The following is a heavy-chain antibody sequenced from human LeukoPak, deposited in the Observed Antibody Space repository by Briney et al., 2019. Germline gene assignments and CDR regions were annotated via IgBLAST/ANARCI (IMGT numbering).Heavy chain of an antibody. CDR2: IWYDGSNK. CDR1: GFIFSSYG. D-gene: IGHD6-19*01. Sequence: PGGSLRLSCAASGFIFSSYGMHWVRQAPGKGLEWVAVIWYDGSNKYYADSVKGRFTISRDDSKNTLYLQMNSLRAEDTAVYYCARGMGYSSGWYDYWGQGTLVTVSS. J-gene: IGHJ4*02. CDR3: ARGMGYSSGWYDY. V-gene: IGHV3-33*01.